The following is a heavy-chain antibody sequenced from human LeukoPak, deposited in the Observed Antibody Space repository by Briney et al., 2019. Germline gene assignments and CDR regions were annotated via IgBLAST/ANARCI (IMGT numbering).Heavy chain of an antibody. CDR3: AKDAQRGFDYSNSLEY. CDR1: GFIFNHHA. CDR2: IWSDKTNK. J-gene: IGHJ4*02. Sequence: PGGSLRLSCAASGFIFNHHAMHWVRQAPGKGLVWVAVIWSDKTNKFYADSVRGRFTISRDDSRKTVYLEMERMTAGDTAIYYCAKDAQRGFDYSNSLEYWGQGALVTVAS. V-gene: IGHV3-33*06. D-gene: IGHD4-11*01.